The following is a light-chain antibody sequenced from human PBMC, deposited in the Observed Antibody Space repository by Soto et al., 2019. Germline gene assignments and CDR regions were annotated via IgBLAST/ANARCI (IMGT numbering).Light chain of an antibody. J-gene: IGKJ1*01. Sequence: DIQMTQSPSSLSASVGDRVTITCRARPDINNFLAWYQHKPGKVPKLLIYAASTLQSGVPSRFSGSGSGTDFTLTISSLQPEDVATYYCQRYNNAPWTFGQGTKLEIK. CDR1: PDINNF. CDR2: AAS. CDR3: QRYNNAPWT. V-gene: IGKV1-27*01.